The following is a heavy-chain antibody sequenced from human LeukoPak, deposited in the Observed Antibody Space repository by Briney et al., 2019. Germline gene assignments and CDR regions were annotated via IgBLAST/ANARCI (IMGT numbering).Heavy chain of an antibody. V-gene: IGHV3-30*18. CDR2: ISYDGSNK. D-gene: IGHD6-19*01. CDR1: GFTFSSYG. J-gene: IGHJ4*02. CDR3: AKDSSGLGY. Sequence: GGPLRLSCAASGFTFSSYGMHWVRQAPGKGLEWVAVISYDGSNKYYADSVKGRFTISRDNSKNTLYLQMNSLRAEDTAVYYCAKDSSGLGYWGQGTLVTVSS.